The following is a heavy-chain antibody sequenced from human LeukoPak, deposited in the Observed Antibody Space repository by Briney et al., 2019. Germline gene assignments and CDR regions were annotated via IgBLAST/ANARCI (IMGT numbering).Heavy chain of an antibody. CDR3: TLRTDY. J-gene: IGHJ4*01. Sequence: HPGGSLRLSCAASGFTFNKYAMTWVRQAPGKGLEWVSVISGSGQNTYYADSVKGRFTISRDNFKNMMYLQMDSLRVEDTAVYYCTLRTDYWGHGILVSVSS. CDR1: GFTFNKYA. V-gene: IGHV3-23*01. CDR2: ISGSGQNT.